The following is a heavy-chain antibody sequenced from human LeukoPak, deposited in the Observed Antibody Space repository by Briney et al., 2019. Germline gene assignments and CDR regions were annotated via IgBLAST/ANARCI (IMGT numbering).Heavy chain of an antibody. CDR1: GGSISSSSYY. Sequence: SETLSLTCTVSGGSISSSSYYWGWIRQPPGKGLEWIGSIYYSGSTYYNPSLKSRVTISLDTSKKQFSLNLSSVTAADTAVYYCARVVAAPGWFQHWGQGTLVTVSS. CDR3: ARVVAAPGWFQH. J-gene: IGHJ1*01. D-gene: IGHD2-15*01. V-gene: IGHV4-39*07. CDR2: IYYSGST.